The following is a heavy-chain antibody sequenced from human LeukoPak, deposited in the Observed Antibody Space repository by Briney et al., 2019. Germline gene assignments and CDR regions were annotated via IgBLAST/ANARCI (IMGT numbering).Heavy chain of an antibody. D-gene: IGHD4-23*01. V-gene: IGHV1-8*01. Sequence: ASVKVSCKASGYTFTSYDINWVRQATGQGLEWMGWMSPNSGNTGYAQKFQGRVTMTGNTSISTAYMELSSLRSEDTAVYYCARGRGFDYGGNFVWGYWGQGTLVTVSS. J-gene: IGHJ4*02. CDR2: MSPNSGNT. CDR1: GYTFTSYD. CDR3: ARGRGFDYGGNFVWGY.